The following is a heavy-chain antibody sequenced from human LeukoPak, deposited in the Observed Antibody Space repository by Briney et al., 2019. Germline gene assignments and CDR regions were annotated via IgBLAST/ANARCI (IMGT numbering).Heavy chain of an antibody. Sequence: RGSLRLSCAASGFTFSSYAMSWVRQAPGKGLEWVSAISGSGGSTYYADSVKGRFTISRDNSKNTLYLQMNSLRAEDTAVYYCAKAGARDPFRYWGQGTLVTVSS. CDR1: GFTFSSYA. CDR2: ISGSGGST. CDR3: AKAGARDPFRY. V-gene: IGHV3-23*01. D-gene: IGHD2/OR15-2a*01. J-gene: IGHJ4*02.